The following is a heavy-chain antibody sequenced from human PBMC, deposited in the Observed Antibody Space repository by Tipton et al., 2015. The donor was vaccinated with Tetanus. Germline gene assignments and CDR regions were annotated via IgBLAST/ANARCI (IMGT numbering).Heavy chain of an antibody. D-gene: IGHD2-21*01. CDR3: TRVHYSASNRVIDY. CDR1: GFTLSRYT. V-gene: IGHV3-21*04. J-gene: IGHJ4*02. Sequence: SLRLSCAASGFTLSRYTLNWVRQAPGKGLEWVSSISSSSRYIYYADSVKGRFTISRDNAKNSLYLQMNSLRAEDTAVYYCTRVHYSASNRVIDYWGQGTLVTVSS. CDR2: ISSSSRYI.